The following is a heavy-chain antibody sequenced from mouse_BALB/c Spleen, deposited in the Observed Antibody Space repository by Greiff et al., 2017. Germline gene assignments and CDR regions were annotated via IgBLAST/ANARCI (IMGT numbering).Heavy chain of an antibody. Sequence: VQLQQSGAELARPGASVKLSCKASGYTFTSYWMQWVKQRPGQGLEWIGAIYPGDGDTRYTQKFKGKATLTADKSSSTAYMQLSSLASEDSAVYFCAREGDYGSFAYWGQGTLVTVSA. CDR2: IYPGDGDT. CDR3: AREGDYGSFAY. CDR1: GYTFTSYW. D-gene: IGHD2-4*01. V-gene: IGHV1-87*01. J-gene: IGHJ3*01.